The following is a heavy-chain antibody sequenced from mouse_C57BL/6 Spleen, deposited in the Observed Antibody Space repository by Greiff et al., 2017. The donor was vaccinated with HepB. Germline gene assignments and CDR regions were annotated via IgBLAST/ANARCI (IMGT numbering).Heavy chain of an antibody. CDR1: GYTFTSYW. Sequence: VQLQQPGAELVKPGASVKLSCKASGYTFTSYWMHWVKQRPGQGLEWIGMIHPNSGSTNYNEKFKSKATLTVDKSSSTAYMQLSSLTSEDSAVYYCACLYSNDVYAMDYWGQGTSVTVSS. V-gene: IGHV1-64*01. CDR2: IHPNSGST. D-gene: IGHD2-12*01. CDR3: ACLYSNDVYAMDY. J-gene: IGHJ4*01.